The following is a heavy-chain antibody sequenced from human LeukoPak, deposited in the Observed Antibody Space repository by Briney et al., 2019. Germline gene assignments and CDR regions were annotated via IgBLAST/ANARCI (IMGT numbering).Heavy chain of an antibody. CDR2: IYYSGST. J-gene: IGHJ5*02. CDR1: GGSISSSSYY. V-gene: IGHV4-39*07. CDR3: ARCGGSSWSYWFDP. D-gene: IGHD6-13*01. Sequence: SETLSLTCTVSGGSISSSSYYWGWIRQPPGKGLEWIGSIYYSGSTYYNPSLKSRVTISVDTSKNQFSLKLSSVTAADTAVYYCARCGGSSWSYWFDPWGQGTLVTVSS.